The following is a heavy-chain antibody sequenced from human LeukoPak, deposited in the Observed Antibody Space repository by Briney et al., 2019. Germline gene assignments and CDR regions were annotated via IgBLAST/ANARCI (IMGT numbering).Heavy chain of an antibody. J-gene: IGHJ5*02. CDR3: ARDVWVRGITWFDP. CDR1: GFTFSSYS. CDR2: ISSSSSYI. V-gene: IGHV3-21*06. D-gene: IGHD3-10*01. Sequence: GGSLRLSCAASGFTFSSYSMNWVRQAPGKGLEWVSSISSSSSYIYYADSVKGRFTISRDNANNSLYLQMNSLRAEDTAVYHCARDVWVRGITWFDPWGQGTLVTVST.